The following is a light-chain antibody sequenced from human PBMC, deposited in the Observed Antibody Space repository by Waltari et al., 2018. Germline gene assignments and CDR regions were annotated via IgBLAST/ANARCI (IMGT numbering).Light chain of an antibody. Sequence: EIVLTQSPATLSLSPGERATLSCGASQSFNSTYLAWYQQKPGLAPRLLIYDASSRATGSPDRFTGSRSGTDFTLTISRLEPEDFAVYYCQQYGSSPPWTFGQGTKVEIK. J-gene: IGKJ1*01. CDR2: DAS. CDR3: QQYGSSPPWT. V-gene: IGKV3D-20*01. CDR1: QSFNSTY.